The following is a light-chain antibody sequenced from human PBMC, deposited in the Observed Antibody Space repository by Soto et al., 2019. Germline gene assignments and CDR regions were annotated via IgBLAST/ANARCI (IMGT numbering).Light chain of an antibody. CDR3: CSYAGSSTPYV. V-gene: IGLV2-23*01. J-gene: IGLJ1*01. CDR1: SSDVGSYNP. CDR2: EGS. Sequence: QSAVTQPASVSGSPGQSITISCTGTSSDVGSYNPVSWYQQHPGKAPKLMIYEGSKRPSGVSNRFSGSKSGNTASLTISGLQAEDEADYYCCSYAGSSTPYVFGTGTKVTVL.